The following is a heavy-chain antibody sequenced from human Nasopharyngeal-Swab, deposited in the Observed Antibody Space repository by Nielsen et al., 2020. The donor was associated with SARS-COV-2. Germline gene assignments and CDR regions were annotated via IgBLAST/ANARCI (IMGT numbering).Heavy chain of an antibody. Sequence: SARVYCKTSRGTCSSYAISWVRQAPGQGLEWMGGIIPIFGTANYAQKFQGRVTITTDESTSTAYMELSSLRSEDTAVYYCARSEVYDILTGYTTPYWYFDLWGRGTLVTVSS. V-gene: IGHV1-69*05. D-gene: IGHD3-9*01. CDR2: IIPIFGTA. CDR1: RGTCSSYA. CDR3: ARSEVYDILTGYTTPYWYFDL. J-gene: IGHJ2*01.